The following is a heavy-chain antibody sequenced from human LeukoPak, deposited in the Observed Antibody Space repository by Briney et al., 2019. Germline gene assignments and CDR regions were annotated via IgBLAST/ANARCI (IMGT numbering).Heavy chain of an antibody. CDR3: ARGARYCSSTSCFKNWFDP. CDR2: INHSGST. Sequence: PSETLPLTCAVYGGSFSGYYWSWIRQPPGKGLEWIGEINHSGSTNYNPSLKSRVTISVDTSKNQVSLKLSSVTAADTAVYYCARGARYCSSTSCFKNWFDPWGQGTLVTVSS. V-gene: IGHV4-34*01. D-gene: IGHD2-2*01. CDR1: GGSFSGYY. J-gene: IGHJ5*02.